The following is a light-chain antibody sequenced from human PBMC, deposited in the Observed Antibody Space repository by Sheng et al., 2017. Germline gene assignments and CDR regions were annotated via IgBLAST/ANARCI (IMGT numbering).Light chain of an antibody. Sequence: DTQMTQSPSTLSASVGDRVTITCRASQSISRWLAWYQQKPGKAPKLLIYEASNLQSGVSSRFTGSGSGTEFTLTINSLQPDDFATYYCQQYNSYSPWTFGQGTEGGN. CDR1: QSISRW. CDR2: EAS. V-gene: IGKV1-5*03. J-gene: IGKJ1*01. CDR3: QQYNSYSPWT.